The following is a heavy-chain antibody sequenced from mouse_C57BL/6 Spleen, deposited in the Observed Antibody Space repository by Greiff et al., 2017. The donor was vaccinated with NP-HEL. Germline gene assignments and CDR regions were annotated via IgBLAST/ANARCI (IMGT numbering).Heavy chain of an antibody. CDR1: GYTFTSYW. Sequence: VQLQQPGAELVKPGASVKMSCKASGYTFTSYWITWVKQRPGQGLEWIGDIYPGSGSTNYNAKFKSKATLTVDTSSSTAYMQLSSLTSEDSAVYYGARDEGYPYYFDYWGQGTTLTVSS. CDR2: IYPGSGST. V-gene: IGHV1-55*01. J-gene: IGHJ2*01. D-gene: IGHD2-3*01. CDR3: ARDEGYPYYFDY.